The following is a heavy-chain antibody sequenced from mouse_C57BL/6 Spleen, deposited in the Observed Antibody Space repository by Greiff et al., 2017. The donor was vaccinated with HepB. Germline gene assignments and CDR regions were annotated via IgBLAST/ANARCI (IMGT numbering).Heavy chain of an antibody. V-gene: IGHV1-55*01. J-gene: IGHJ4*01. CDR1: GYTFTSYW. Sequence: VQLQQSGAELVKPGASVKMSCKASGYTFTSYWITWVKQRPGQGLEWIGDIYPGSGSTNYNEKFKSKATLNVDTSSSTAYMQLSSLTSEDSAVYYCASSWTGTSAMDYWGQGTSVTVSS. D-gene: IGHD4-1*01. CDR2: IYPGSGST. CDR3: ASSWTGTSAMDY.